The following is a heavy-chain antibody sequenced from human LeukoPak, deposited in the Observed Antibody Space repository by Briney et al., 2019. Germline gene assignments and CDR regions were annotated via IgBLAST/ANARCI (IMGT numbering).Heavy chain of an antibody. CDR2: IVGSGGST. Sequence: ETLSLTCAVYVGSFSDYYWSWIRQPPGKGLEWVSAIVGSGGSTYYADSVKGRFTISRDNSKNTLYLQMNSLRAEDTAVYYCAKEMYCSGGRCKTFDYWGQGTLVTVSS. V-gene: IGHV3-23*01. J-gene: IGHJ4*02. CDR3: AKEMYCSGGRCKTFDY. D-gene: IGHD2-15*01. CDR1: VGSFSDYY.